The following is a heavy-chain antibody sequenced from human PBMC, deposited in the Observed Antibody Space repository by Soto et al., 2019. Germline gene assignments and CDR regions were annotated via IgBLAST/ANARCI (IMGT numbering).Heavy chain of an antibody. CDR2: INPSDGNR. Sequence: ASVKVSCKTSGYRFSRYGITWGRQAPGQGLEWMGWINPSDGNRNFAQKFEDRVTMTTATSTNTVFLELRSLKSDDTAIYYCARDRLRGYDSSGFYSWGQGTMVTVSS. CDR1: GYRFSRYG. J-gene: IGHJ4*02. CDR3: ARDRLRGYDSSGFYS. D-gene: IGHD3-22*01. V-gene: IGHV1-18*01.